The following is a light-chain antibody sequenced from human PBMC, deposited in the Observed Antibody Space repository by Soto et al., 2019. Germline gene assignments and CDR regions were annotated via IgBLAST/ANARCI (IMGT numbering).Light chain of an antibody. CDR3: SSYADSNSYV. Sequence: QSALTQPPSASGSPGQSVTISCTGTSSDVGGYNYVYWYQQHPGKAPKLMIYEVTKRPSGVPDRFSGSKSGNTASLTVSGLQAEDEADYYCSSYADSNSYVFGTGTEVTVL. CDR2: EVT. J-gene: IGLJ1*01. V-gene: IGLV2-8*01. CDR1: SSDVGGYNY.